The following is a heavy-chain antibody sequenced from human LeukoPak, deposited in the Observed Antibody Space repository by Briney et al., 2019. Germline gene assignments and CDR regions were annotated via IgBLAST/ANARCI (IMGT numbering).Heavy chain of an antibody. CDR1: GGSISSYY. CDR3: ARGRAGYSSGFRSGNYYYYYYYMDV. D-gene: IGHD6-19*01. V-gene: IGHV4-59*01. J-gene: IGHJ6*03. CDR2: IYYSGST. Sequence: PSETLSLTCTVSGGSISSYYWSWIRQPPGKGLEWIGYIYYSGSTNYNPSLKSRVTISVDTSKNQFSLKLSSVTAADTAVYYCARGRAGYSSGFRSGNYYYYYYYMDVWGKGTTVTVSS.